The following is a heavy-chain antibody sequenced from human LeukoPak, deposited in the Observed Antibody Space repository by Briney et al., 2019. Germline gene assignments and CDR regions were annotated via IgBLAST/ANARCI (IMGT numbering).Heavy chain of an antibody. J-gene: IGHJ4*02. Sequence: GGTLRLSCAASGFTFNSYGMSWVRQAPGKGLEWVSAISGSGGSTYYADSVKGRFTISRDNSKNTLYLQMNSLRAEDTAVYYCAKDRSGGPLWFPRAFDYWGQGTLVTVSS. CDR2: ISGSGGST. V-gene: IGHV3-23*01. CDR1: GFTFNSYG. CDR3: AKDRSGGPLWFPRAFDY. D-gene: IGHD3-10*01.